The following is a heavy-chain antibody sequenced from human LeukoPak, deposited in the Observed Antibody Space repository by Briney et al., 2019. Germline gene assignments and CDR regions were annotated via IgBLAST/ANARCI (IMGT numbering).Heavy chain of an antibody. J-gene: IGHJ6*03. CDR3: ARGGPPYYYYMDV. V-gene: IGHV3-20*04. CDR2: INWNGGST. Sequence: PGGSLRLYCAASGFTFDDYGMSWVRQAPGKGLEWVSGINWNGGSTGYADSVKGRFTISRDNAKNSLYLQMNSLRAEDTALYYCARGGPPYYYYMDVWGKGTTVTVSS. CDR1: GFTFDDYG. D-gene: IGHD1-26*01.